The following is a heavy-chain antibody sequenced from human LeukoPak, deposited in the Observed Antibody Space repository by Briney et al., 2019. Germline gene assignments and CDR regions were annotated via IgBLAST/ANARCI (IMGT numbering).Heavy chain of an antibody. CDR1: GFTFSSYS. J-gene: IGHJ4*02. V-gene: IGHV3-21*01. Sequence: GGSLRLSCAASGFTFSSYSMNWVRQAPGKGLEWVSSISSSSSYIYHADSVKGRFTISRDNAKNSLYLQMNSLRAEDTAVYYCARVLLRCSGGSCYGYWGQGTLVTVSS. CDR2: ISSSSSYI. D-gene: IGHD2-15*01. CDR3: ARVLLRCSGGSCYGY.